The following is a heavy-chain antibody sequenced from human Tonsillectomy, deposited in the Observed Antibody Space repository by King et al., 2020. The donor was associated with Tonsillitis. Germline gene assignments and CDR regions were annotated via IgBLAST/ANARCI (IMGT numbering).Heavy chain of an antibody. Sequence: VQLVESGAEVKKPGESMKISCKGSGYSFTSYWIAWVRQMPGKGLEWMGIIYPGDSDTRYSPSFQGQVTISADKSISTAYLQWSSLKASDTAMYYCASCVDGRCRSIVATREYAFDIWGQGTMVTVSS. CDR2: IYPGDSDT. D-gene: IGHD5-12*01. J-gene: IGHJ3*02. CDR3: ASCVDGRCRSIVATREYAFDI. V-gene: IGHV5-51*01. CDR1: GYSFTSYW.